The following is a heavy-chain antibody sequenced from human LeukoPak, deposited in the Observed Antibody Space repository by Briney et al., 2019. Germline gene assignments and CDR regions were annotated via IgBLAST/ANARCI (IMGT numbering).Heavy chain of an antibody. D-gene: IGHD4-17*01. V-gene: IGHV3-30*14. CDR3: AREGAEALTTVTPVWSYYYYMDV. CDR1: GFSFSSYA. CDR2: ISYDGSNK. J-gene: IGHJ6*03. Sequence: PGGSLRLSCAASGFSFSSYAMHWVRQAPGKGLEWVAIISYDGSNKSYADSVKGRFTISGDNAKNTLYLQMNSLRAEDTAVYYCAREGAEALTTVTPVWSYYYYMDVWGKGTTVTVSS.